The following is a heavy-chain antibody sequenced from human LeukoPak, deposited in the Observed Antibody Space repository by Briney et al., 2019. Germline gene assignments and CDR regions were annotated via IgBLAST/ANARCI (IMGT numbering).Heavy chain of an antibody. V-gene: IGHV1-2*02. J-gene: IGHJ4*02. CDR3: ARDYGTTYYYDILTGYQCDY. CDR2: INPNSGGT. CDR1: GYTFTDNY. Sequence: ASVKVSCKASGYTFTDNYIHWVRQAPGQGLEWMGWINPNSGGTNYAQKFQGRVTFTRDTSINTAYMELSRLRSDDTAVYYCARDYGTTYYYDILTGYQCDYWGQGTLATVSS. D-gene: IGHD3-9*01.